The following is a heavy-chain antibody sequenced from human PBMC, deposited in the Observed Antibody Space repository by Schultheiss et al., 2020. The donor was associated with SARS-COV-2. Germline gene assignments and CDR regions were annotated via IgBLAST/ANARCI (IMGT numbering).Heavy chain of an antibody. D-gene: IGHD2-2*02. V-gene: IGHV3-23*01. CDR2: ISGSGGST. CDR3: ARESYCSSTSCYISSYYYYYGMDV. Sequence: GGSLRLSCAASGFSFSNFGMTWVRQAPGKGLEWVSVISGSGGSTNYADSVKGRFTISRDNSKNTLYLQMNSLRAEDTAVYYCARESYCSSTSCYISSYYYYYGMDVWGQGTTVTVSS. J-gene: IGHJ6*02. CDR1: GFSFSNFG.